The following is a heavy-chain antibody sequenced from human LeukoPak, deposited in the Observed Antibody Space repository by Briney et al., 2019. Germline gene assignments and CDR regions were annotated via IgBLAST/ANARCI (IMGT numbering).Heavy chain of an antibody. J-gene: IGHJ6*03. CDR2: ISSSGSTI. CDR3: ARDRGCSGGSCSTYYMDV. Sequence: GGSLRLSCAASGFTFSSYEMNWVRQAPGKGLEWVSYISSSGSTIHYADSVKGRFTISRDNAKNSLYLQMNSLRAEDTAVYYCARDRGCSGGSCSTYYMDVWGKGTTVTVSS. D-gene: IGHD2-15*01. V-gene: IGHV3-48*03. CDR1: GFTFSSYE.